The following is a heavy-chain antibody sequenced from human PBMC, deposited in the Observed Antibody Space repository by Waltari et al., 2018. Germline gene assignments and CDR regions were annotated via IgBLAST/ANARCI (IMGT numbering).Heavy chain of an antibody. D-gene: IGHD2-15*01. CDR1: GYTFPSHV. V-gene: IGHV1-8*01. J-gene: IGHJ6*02. CDR3: ARSGGTRFSLIKQYYGMDV. Sequence: QVQLVQSGAEVKNPGAPVKVSCKASGYTFPSHVINWVRQATGRGTEWMGWREPNSGYTGFAQKFQGRRTMTRNTSISTVYMEMSSLKSEDTAVYYCARSGGTRFSLIKQYYGMDVWGQGTTVTVSS. CDR2: REPNSGYT.